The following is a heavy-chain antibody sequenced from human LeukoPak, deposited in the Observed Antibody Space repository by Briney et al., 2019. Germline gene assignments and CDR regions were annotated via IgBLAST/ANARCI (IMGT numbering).Heavy chain of an antibody. Sequence: GGSLRLSCVASGFTFSSYWMSWVRQAPGKGLEWVANIKQDGSEKYYVDSVKGRFTISRDNAKNSLYLQMNSLRAEDTAVYYCARRGYYDFWSGPPGDYYMDVWGKGTTVTVSS. J-gene: IGHJ6*03. CDR2: IKQDGSEK. CDR1: GFTFSSYW. CDR3: ARRGYYDFWSGPPGDYYMDV. D-gene: IGHD3-3*01. V-gene: IGHV3-7*01.